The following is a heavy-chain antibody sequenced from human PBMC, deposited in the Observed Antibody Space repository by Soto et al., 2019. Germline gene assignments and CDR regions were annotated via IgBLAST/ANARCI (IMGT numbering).Heavy chain of an antibody. Sequence: PSETLSLTCTVSGGSISSYYWSWIRQPPGKGLEWIGYIYYSGSTNYNPSLKSRVTISVDTSKNQFSLKLSSVTAADTAVYYCASPKVGATEYYYYYGMDVWGQGTTVTVSS. CDR1: GGSISSYY. J-gene: IGHJ6*02. CDR2: IYYSGST. D-gene: IGHD1-26*01. V-gene: IGHV4-59*01. CDR3: ASPKVGATEYYYYYGMDV.